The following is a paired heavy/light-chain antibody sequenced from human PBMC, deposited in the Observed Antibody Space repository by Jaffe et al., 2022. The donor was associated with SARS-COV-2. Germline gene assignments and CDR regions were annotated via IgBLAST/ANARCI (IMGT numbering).Heavy chain of an antibody. CDR3: AKSGVGPTLSHFFDY. D-gene: IGHD1-26*01. CDR1: GFTFSNYA. CDR2: ISGSGGSA. Sequence: EVQLLESGGGLVQPGGSLRLSCAASGFTFSNYAMSWVRQAPGKGLEWVAAISGSGGSAYYVDSVKGRFTISRDNSKNTLFLQMNSLRIEDTAVYFCAKSGVGPTLSHFFDYWGQGTLLTVSS. V-gene: IGHV3-23*01. J-gene: IGHJ4*02.
Light chain of an antibody. CDR1: QSVTSSY. Sequence: EIVLTQSPGTLSLSPGERATLSCRASQSVTSSYLAWYQQKPGQAPRLLIYGASNRATGIPDRFSGSGSGTDFTLTISRLEPEDFAVYCCQQYGGSPPITFGQGTRLEIK. CDR2: GAS. V-gene: IGKV3-20*01. J-gene: IGKJ5*01. CDR3: QQYGGSPPIT.